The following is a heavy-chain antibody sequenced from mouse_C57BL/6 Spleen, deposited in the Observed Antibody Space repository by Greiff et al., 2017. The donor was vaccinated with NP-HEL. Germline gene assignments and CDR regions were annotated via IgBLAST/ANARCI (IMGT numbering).Heavy chain of an antibody. V-gene: IGHV8-12*01. CDR3: ALRGPSYYSNSCDY. CDR2: IEWDDDK. J-gene: IGHJ2*01. Sequence: VMLVESGPGILQSSQTLSLTCSFSGFSLSTSGMGVSWIRQPSGKGLEWLAHIEWDDDKRYNQSLKSRPTISKDTSRIQVFLKITCVDTAATATYDCALRGPSYYSNSCDYWGQGTTLTVSS. CDR1: GFSLSTSGMG. D-gene: IGHD2-5*01.